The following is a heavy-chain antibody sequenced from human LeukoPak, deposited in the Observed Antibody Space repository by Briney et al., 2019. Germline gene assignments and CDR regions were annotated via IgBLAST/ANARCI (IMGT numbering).Heavy chain of an antibody. Sequence: ASVKVSCKASGYTFTGYYMHWVRQAPGQGLEWMGWINPNSGGTNYAQKFQGRVTMTRDTSISTAYMELSRLRSDDTAVYYCARGRVHRSIAAAGTLGYWGQGTLVTVSS. J-gene: IGHJ4*02. CDR1: GYTFTGYY. V-gene: IGHV1-2*02. D-gene: IGHD6-13*01. CDR2: INPNSGGT. CDR3: ARGRVHRSIAAAGTLGY.